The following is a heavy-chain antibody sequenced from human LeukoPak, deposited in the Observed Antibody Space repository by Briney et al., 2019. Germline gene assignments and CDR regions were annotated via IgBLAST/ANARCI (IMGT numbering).Heavy chain of an antibody. V-gene: IGHV3-23*01. CDR3: AKGTGVGGDDAFDF. CDR2: ISGSGGST. CDR1: GFTFSSYA. D-gene: IGHD3-3*01. J-gene: IGHJ3*01. Sequence: GGSLRLSCAVSGFTFSSYAMAWVRQAPGKGLEWVSGISGSGGSTYYADSLKGRFIISRDNSNNTVFLQITSLRAEDTAIYYCAKGTGVGGDDAFDFWGQGTMVTVSS.